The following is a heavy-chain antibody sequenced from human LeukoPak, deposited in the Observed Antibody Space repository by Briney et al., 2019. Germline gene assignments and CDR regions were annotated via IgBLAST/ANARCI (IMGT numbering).Heavy chain of an antibody. V-gene: IGHV3-7*01. CDR3: ARGLSIAAAGWGNYYYGMDV. D-gene: IGHD6-13*01. Sequence: QAGGSLRLSCAASGFTFSSYWMSWVRQAPGKGLEWVANIKQDGSEKYYVDSVKGRFTISRDNAKNSLYLQMNSLRAEDTAVYYRARGLSIAAAGWGNYYYGMDVWGQGTTVTVSS. CDR2: IKQDGSEK. CDR1: GFTFSSYW. J-gene: IGHJ6*02.